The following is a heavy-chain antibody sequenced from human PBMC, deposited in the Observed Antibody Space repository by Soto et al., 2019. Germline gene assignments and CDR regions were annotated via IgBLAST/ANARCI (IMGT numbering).Heavy chain of an antibody. CDR3: ARNSGQIDS. J-gene: IGHJ4*02. V-gene: IGHV4-30-4*01. Sequence: PSETLSLTCTVSGDSISTDDHYWSWIRQPPGKGLEWIGYIYYTGSTYYSPSLKSRASLSVDTSKNQLSLKLSSVTAADTAVYYCARNSGQIDSWGQGTLVTVSS. CDR2: IYYTGST. D-gene: IGHD1-26*01. CDR1: GDSISTDDHY.